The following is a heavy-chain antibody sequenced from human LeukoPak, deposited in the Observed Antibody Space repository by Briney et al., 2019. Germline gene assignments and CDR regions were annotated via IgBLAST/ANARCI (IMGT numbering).Heavy chain of an antibody. CDR2: LDPEEGEK. J-gene: IGHJ3*02. CDR3: TTHLLVLVDYAFDI. D-gene: IGHD3-3*02. Sequence: ASVKVSCKVSGYTLTELSMHWVRQAPGKGLEWMGGLDPEEGEKIYAQRFQGRVTMTEDTSTDTAFMELSSLRSDDTAVYYCTTHLLVLVDYAFDIWGQGTMVTVSS. CDR1: GYTLTELS. V-gene: IGHV1-24*01.